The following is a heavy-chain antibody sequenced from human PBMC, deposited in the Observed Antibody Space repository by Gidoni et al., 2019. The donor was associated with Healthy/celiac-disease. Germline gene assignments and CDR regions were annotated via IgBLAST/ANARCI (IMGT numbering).Heavy chain of an antibody. D-gene: IGHD4-17*01. CDR2: ISYDGSNK. CDR3: ARDSYGDPVY. CDR1: GFTFSSYA. Sequence: QVQLVESGGGVVQPGRSLRLACAASGFTFSSYAMHWVRQAPGKGLEWVAVISYDGSNKYYADSVKGRFTISRDNSKNTLYLQMNSLRAEDTAVYYCARDSYGDPVYWGQGTLVTVSS. V-gene: IGHV3-30-3*01. J-gene: IGHJ4*02.